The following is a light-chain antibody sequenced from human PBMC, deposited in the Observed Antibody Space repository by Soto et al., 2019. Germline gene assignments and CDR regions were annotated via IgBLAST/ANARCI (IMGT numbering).Light chain of an antibody. CDR3: QQRSNWPPIT. CDR2: DAS. J-gene: IGKJ5*01. CDR1: QSVSNNY. Sequence: EIVLTHSPGTLSLSPWEIATLSCRASQSVSNNYLAWYQQKPGQAPRLLIYDASNRATGIPARFSGSGSGTDFTLTISSLEPEDFAVYYCQQRSNWPPITFGQGTRLEIK. V-gene: IGKV3-11*01.